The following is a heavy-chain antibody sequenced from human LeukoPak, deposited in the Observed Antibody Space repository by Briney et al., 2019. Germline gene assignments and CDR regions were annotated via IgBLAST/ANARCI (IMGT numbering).Heavy chain of an antibody. Sequence: SVNGSCKASGGTFSSYAISWVRQAPGQGLEWMGRIIPIFGIANYAQKFQGRVTITADKSTGTAYMELSSLRSEDTAVYYCARGGSDAEYFQHWGQGTLVTVSS. J-gene: IGHJ1*01. CDR2: IIPIFGIA. CDR3: ARGGSDAEYFQH. D-gene: IGHD2-15*01. V-gene: IGHV1-69*04. CDR1: GGTFSSYA.